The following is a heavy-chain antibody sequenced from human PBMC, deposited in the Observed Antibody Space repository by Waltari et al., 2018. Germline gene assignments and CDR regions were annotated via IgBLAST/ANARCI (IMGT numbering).Heavy chain of an antibody. CDR2: IYSGGST. D-gene: IGHD1-26*01. Sequence: EVQLLESGGGLVQPGGSLRLSCAASGFTFSSYAMSWVRQAPGKGLEWVSVIYSGGSTYYADSVKGRFTISRDNSKNTLYLQMNSLRAEDTAVYYCAKGTSLGGIVGPWDIWGQGTMVTVSS. J-gene: IGHJ3*02. CDR1: GFTFSSYA. V-gene: IGHV3-23*03. CDR3: AKGTSLGGIVGPWDI.